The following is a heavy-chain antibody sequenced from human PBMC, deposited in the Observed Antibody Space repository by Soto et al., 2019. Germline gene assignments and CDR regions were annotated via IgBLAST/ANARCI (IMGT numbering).Heavy chain of an antibody. CDR2: ISSSGSTI. V-gene: IGHV3-11*01. CDR3: ARDHSSSVHYYYGMDV. D-gene: IGHD6-6*01. CDR1: GFTFSDYY. Sequence: GGSLRLSCAASGFTFSDYYMSWIRQAPGKGLEWVSYISSSGSTIYYADSVKGRFTISRDNAKNSLYLQMNSLRAEDTAVYYCARDHSSSVHYYYGMDVWGQGTTVTVSS. J-gene: IGHJ6*02.